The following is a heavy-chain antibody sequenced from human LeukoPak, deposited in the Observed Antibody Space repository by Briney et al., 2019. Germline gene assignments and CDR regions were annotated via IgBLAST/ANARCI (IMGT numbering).Heavy chain of an antibody. Sequence: GGSLRLSCAASGFTFSSYAMHWVRQAPGKGLEWVAVISYDGSNKYYADSVKGRFTISRDNSKNTLYLQMNSLRAEDTAVYYCARGPYSSGWYYGVSGDYYGMDVWGQGTTVTVSS. V-gene: IGHV3-30*04. D-gene: IGHD6-19*01. CDR2: ISYDGSNK. J-gene: IGHJ6*02. CDR3: ARGPYSSGWYYGVSGDYYGMDV. CDR1: GFTFSSYA.